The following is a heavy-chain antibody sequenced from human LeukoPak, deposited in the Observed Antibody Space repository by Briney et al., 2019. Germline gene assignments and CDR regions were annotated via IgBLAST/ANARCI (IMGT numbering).Heavy chain of an antibody. CDR3: ARSPSSMGPLDY. D-gene: IGHD1-26*01. Sequence: GGSLRLSCAASGFPFSSYAMSWVRQAPGKRLEWVSGITSGGGDTYYADSVKGRFTISRDNSKNTLYLQMNSLRAEDTAVYYCARSPSSMGPLDYWGQGALVTVSS. V-gene: IGHV3-23*01. CDR1: GFPFSSYA. J-gene: IGHJ4*02. CDR2: ITSGGGDT.